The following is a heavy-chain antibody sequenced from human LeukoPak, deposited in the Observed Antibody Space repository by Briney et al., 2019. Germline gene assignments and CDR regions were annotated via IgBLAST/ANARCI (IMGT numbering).Heavy chain of an antibody. CDR2: ISDSGSDT. CDR3: AKVPYSDYGSGRPPFMDV. J-gene: IGHJ6*02. Sequence: GGSLGLSCAASGFSFSNYAMSWVRQAPGEGLEWVSTISDSGSDTYYADSVKGRFTISRDNSKNTLYLQMTSLRAEDTAIYYCAKVPYSDYGSGRPPFMDVWGQGTTVAVSS. D-gene: IGHD3-10*01. CDR1: GFSFSNYA. V-gene: IGHV3-23*01.